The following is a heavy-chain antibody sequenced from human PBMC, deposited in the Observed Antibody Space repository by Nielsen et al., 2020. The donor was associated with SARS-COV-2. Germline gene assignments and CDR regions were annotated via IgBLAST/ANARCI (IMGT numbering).Heavy chain of an antibody. V-gene: IGHV3-53*01. Sequence: GGSLRLSCAASGFTVRSNYMSWVRQVPGKGLEWVSLMYSGDSTYYADSVKGRFTISRDNSKNTLYLQMNSLRAEDTAVYYCARDAIVLPAFDIWGQGTMVTVSS. D-gene: IGHD1-26*01. CDR3: ARDAIVLPAFDI. CDR1: GFTVRSNY. J-gene: IGHJ3*02. CDR2: MYSGDST.